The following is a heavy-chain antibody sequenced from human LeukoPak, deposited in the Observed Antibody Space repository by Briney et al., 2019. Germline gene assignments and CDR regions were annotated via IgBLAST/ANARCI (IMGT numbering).Heavy chain of an antibody. CDR1: GGSISSYY. Sequence: SETLSLTCTVSGGSISSYYWSWIRKPPGKGLEWIGYIYYSGSTNYNPSLKSRVTISVDTSKNQFSLKLSSVTAADTAVYYCARHNVHSGPPYFDYWGQGTLVTVSS. CDR3: ARHNVHSGPPYFDY. D-gene: IGHD2-21*01. V-gene: IGHV4-59*08. J-gene: IGHJ4*02. CDR2: IYYSGST.